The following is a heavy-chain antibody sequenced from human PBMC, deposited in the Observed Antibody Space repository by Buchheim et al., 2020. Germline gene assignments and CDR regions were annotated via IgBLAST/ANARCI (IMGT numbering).Heavy chain of an antibody. J-gene: IGHJ5*02. Sequence: EVQLVESGGGLVQPGGSLRLSCAASGFTFSSYSMNWVRQAPGKGLEWVSYISSSSSTLYYADSVKGRFTISRDNAKNSLYLQMNSLRAEDTAVYYWAREPACGGDCSTNWFDPWGQGTL. CDR2: ISSSSSTL. CDR1: GFTFSSYS. CDR3: AREPACGGDCSTNWFDP. D-gene: IGHD2-21*01. V-gene: IGHV3-48*01.